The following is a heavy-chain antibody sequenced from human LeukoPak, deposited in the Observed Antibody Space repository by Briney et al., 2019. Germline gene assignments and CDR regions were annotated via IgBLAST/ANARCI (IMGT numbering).Heavy chain of an antibody. D-gene: IGHD2-15*01. CDR3: ARWVDYYYYMAV. V-gene: IGHV1-2*02. CDR1: GYTFTGYY. Sequence: ASVKVSRKASGYTFTGYYMHWVRQAPGQGLEGMGWINPNSDGTNYAQKFQGRVTMTRDTSISTAYMELSRLRSDDTAVYYCARWVDYYYYMAVWGKGTTVTISS. J-gene: IGHJ6*03. CDR2: INPNSDGT.